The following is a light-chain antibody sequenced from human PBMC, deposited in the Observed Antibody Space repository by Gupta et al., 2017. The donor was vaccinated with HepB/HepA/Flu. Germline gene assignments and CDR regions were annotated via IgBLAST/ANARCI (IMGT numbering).Light chain of an antibody. CDR3: QQSDSTRRT. V-gene: IGKV1-39*01. J-gene: IGKJ1*01. CDR2: AAS. Sequence: DIQMTQSPSSLSAAVGDRVTITCRASQSISSYLNWYQQKPGKAPKLLIYAASSLQSGVPSRFSGSGSGTDFTLTISSLQPEDFATYYCQQSDSTRRTFGQGPTVEIK. CDR1: QSISSY.